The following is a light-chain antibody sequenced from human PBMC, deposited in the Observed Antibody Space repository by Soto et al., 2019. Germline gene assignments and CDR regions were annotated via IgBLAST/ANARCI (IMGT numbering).Light chain of an antibody. CDR1: QSVSSSY. CDR3: QQYQT. V-gene: IGKV3-20*01. CDR2: GAS. Sequence: EIVLTQSPGTLSLSPGERATLSCRASQSVSSSYLAWYQQKPGQAPRLLIYGASSRATGIPDRFSGSGSGTDFTLTISRLETKDFAVYYCQQYQTFGQGTKVEIK. J-gene: IGKJ1*01.